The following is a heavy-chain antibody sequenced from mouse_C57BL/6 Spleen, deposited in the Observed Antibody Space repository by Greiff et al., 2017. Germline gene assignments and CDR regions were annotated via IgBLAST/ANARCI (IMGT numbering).Heavy chain of an antibody. Sequence: QVQLQQPGAELVMPGASVKLSCKASGYTFTSYWMHWVKQRPGQGLEWIGEIDPSDSYTNYNQKFKGKSTMTVDKSSSTAYMQLSSLTSEDSAVYYCARWEQLRPHAMDYWGQGTSVTVSS. D-gene: IGHD3-2*02. V-gene: IGHV1-69*01. CDR2: IDPSDSYT. CDR3: ARWEQLRPHAMDY. CDR1: GYTFTSYW. J-gene: IGHJ4*01.